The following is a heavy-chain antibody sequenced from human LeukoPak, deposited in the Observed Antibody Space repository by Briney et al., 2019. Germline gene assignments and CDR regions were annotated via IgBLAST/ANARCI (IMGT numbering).Heavy chain of an antibody. CDR3: ARRYCSGGSCYSASDY. Sequence: PSETLSLTCTVSGGSISSHYWSWIRQPPGKGLEWIGSISYSGSTTYNPSLKGRVTISVDTSKNQFPLMLSSVSAADTAVCYCARRYCSGGSCYSASDYWGQGTLVAVSS. J-gene: IGHJ4*02. CDR1: GGSISSHY. CDR2: ISYSGST. D-gene: IGHD2-15*01. V-gene: IGHV4-59*08.